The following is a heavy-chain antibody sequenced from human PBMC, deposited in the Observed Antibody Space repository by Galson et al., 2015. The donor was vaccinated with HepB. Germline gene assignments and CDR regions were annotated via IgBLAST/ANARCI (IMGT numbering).Heavy chain of an antibody. CDR1: GFTFSSYA. Sequence: SLRLSCAASGFTFSSYAMHWVRQAPGKGLEWVAVISYDGSNKYYADSVKGRFTISRDNSKNTLYLQMNSLRAEDTAVYYCSSYGSTNFDYWGQGTLVTVSS. V-gene: IGHV3-30*04. D-gene: IGHD5-18*01. CDR2: ISYDGSNK. CDR3: SSYGSTNFDY. J-gene: IGHJ4*02.